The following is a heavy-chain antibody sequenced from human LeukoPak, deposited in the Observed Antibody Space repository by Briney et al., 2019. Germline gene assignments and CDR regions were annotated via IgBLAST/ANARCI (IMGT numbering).Heavy chain of an antibody. J-gene: IGHJ3*02. CDR2: FNPSGGST. Sequence: ASVKVSCKASGYTFTNYYMHWVRQAPGQGLEWMGVFNPSGGSTSYAQNLQGRVTMTRDTSTSTVYMELSSLRSEDTAVYYCARVRDGYNDAFDIWGQGTTVTVSS. V-gene: IGHV1-46*01. CDR3: ARVRDGYNDAFDI. CDR1: GYTFTNYY. D-gene: IGHD5-24*01.